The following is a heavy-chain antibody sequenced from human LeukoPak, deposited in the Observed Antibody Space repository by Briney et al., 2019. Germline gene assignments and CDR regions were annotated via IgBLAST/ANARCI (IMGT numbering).Heavy chain of an antibody. Sequence: PGGSLRLSCAASGFTFSGSTMNWVRQAPGKGLEWVSYISTGSSTIYYADSVKGRFTISRDDAKNSLYLQMNSLRDEDTAVYYCARNFASWGQGTPFTVSS. CDR3: ARNFAS. CDR2: ISTGSSTI. V-gene: IGHV3-48*02. CDR1: GFTFSGST. J-gene: IGHJ5*01.